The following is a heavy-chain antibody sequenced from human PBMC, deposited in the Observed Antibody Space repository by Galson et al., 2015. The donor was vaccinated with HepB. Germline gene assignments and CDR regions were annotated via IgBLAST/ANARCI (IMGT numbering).Heavy chain of an antibody. J-gene: IGHJ4*02. V-gene: IGHV1-2*02. CDR1: GYLFTGYY. CDR2: TNPNTGGT. D-gene: IGHD3-22*01. CDR3: ARSSLRQRGNYYDSSSYFDY. Sequence: SVKVSCKASGYLFTGYYMHWVRQAPGQGLEWMGWTNPNTGGTKYAQKFQGRVTMTRDTSISTIYMELSRLRSDDTAVYYCARSSLRQRGNYYDSSSYFDYWGQGALVTVSS.